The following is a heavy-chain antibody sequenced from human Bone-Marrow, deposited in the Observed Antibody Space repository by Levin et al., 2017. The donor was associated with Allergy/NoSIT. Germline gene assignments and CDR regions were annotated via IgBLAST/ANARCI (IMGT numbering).Heavy chain of an antibody. D-gene: IGHD5-12*01. CDR3: SWATDGKYYYYYGMDV. V-gene: IGHV3-49*04. CDR2: IRSKAYGGTT. J-gene: IGHJ6*02. CDR1: GFTFGDYA. Sequence: PGGSLRLSCTASGFTFGDYAMSWVRQAPGKGLEWVGFIRSKAYGGTTEYAASVKGRFTISRDDSKSIAYLQMNSLKTEDTAVYYCSWATDGKYYYYYGMDVWGQGTTVTVSS.